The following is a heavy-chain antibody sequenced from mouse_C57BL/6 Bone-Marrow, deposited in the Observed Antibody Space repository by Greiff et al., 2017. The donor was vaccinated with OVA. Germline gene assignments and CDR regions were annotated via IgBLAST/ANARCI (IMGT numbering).Heavy chain of an antibody. CDR3: ARPGNAY. V-gene: IGHV5-6*01. CDR2: ISSGGSYT. J-gene: IGHJ3*01. Sequence: EVKVVESGGDLVKPGGSLKLSCAASGFTFSSYGMSWVRQTPDKRLEWVATISSGGSYTYYPDSVKGRFTISRDNAKNTLYLQMSSLKSEDTAMYYCARPGNAYWGQGTLVTVFA. CDR1: GFTFSSYG. D-gene: IGHD4-1*01.